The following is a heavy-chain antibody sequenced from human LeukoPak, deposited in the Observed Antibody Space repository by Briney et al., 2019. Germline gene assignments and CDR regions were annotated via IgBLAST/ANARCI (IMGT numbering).Heavy chain of an antibody. V-gene: IGHV3-64*01. Sequence: TYYANSLNGRFTISRGNTKNTVYLQMGSLRAEDMAVYYCARVGYCSSTSCFLYYYYMDLWGKGTTVTVSS. CDR2: T. D-gene: IGHD2-2*01. J-gene: IGHJ6*03. CDR3: ARVGYCSSTSCFLYYYYMDL.